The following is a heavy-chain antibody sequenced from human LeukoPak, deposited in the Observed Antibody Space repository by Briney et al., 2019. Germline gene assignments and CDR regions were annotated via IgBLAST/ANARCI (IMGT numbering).Heavy chain of an antibody. J-gene: IGHJ5*02. Sequence: ASVKVSCKASGYTFTSYYMHWVRQAPGQGLEWMGIINPSGGSTSYAQKFQGRVTMTRDTSTSTVYMELSSLRSEDTAVYYCARTTTVTTKTHWFDPWGQGTLVTVSS. CDR3: ARTTTVTTKTHWFDP. CDR2: INPSGGST. CDR1: GYTFTSYY. V-gene: IGHV1-46*01. D-gene: IGHD4-17*01.